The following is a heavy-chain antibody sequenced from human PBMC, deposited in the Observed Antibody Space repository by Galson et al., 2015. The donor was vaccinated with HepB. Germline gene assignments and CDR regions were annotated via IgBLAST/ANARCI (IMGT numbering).Heavy chain of an antibody. J-gene: IGHJ4*02. V-gene: IGHV3-30*04. CDR2: ISYDGNTK. D-gene: IGHD3-10*01. CDR3: ARAPGEGLNYYGSVSPNGY. Sequence: SLRLSCAASGFTFSSYALRWVRQAPGKGLEWVAVISYDGNTKFYADSVKGRFTISRDNSKNTLYLQINSLRVEDTAVYYCARAPGEGLNYYGSVSPNGYWGQGTLVSVAS. CDR1: GFTFSSYA.